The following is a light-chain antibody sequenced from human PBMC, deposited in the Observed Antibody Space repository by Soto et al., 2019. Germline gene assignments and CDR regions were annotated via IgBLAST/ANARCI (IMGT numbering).Light chain of an antibody. CDR1: QGITSW. CDR3: QQTHNFHLP. Sequence: DIQVTQSPSSVSASVGDRVTITCRASQGITSWLDWYQQKPGRAPKLLIYAASSLQSGVPSRFSGSGSGTDFTLTISSLQPEDFATYYCQQTHNFHLPFGGGTNVKIK. J-gene: IGKJ4*01. CDR2: AAS. V-gene: IGKV1-12*01.